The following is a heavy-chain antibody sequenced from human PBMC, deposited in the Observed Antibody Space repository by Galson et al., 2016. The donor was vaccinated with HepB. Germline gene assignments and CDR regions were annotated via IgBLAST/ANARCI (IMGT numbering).Heavy chain of an antibody. CDR2: ISSSGNII. V-gene: IGHV3-48*03. J-gene: IGHJ5*02. D-gene: IGHD7-27*01. CDR1: GFTLSSYE. CDR3: AREPPYTGAYNWFDT. Sequence: SLRLSCAASGFTLSSYEMNWVRQAPGKGLEWVSYISSSGNIIYYADSVEGRFTISRDNAKNSLYLQMNSLRAEDTAVYYCAREPPYTGAYNWFDTWGRGTLVTVSS.